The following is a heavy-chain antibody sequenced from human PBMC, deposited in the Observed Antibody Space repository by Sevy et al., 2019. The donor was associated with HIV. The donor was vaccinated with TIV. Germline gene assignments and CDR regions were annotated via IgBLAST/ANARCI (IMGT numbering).Heavy chain of an antibody. CDR3: ARDQSRWLQLPVDY. CDR2: ISSSSSYI. Sequence: GGSLRLSCAASGFTFSSYSMNWVRQAPGKGLEWVSSISSSSSYIYYADSVKGRFTISRDNAKNSLYLQMNSLRAEDTAVYYCARDQSRWLQLPVDYWGQRTLVTVSS. D-gene: IGHD5-12*01. CDR1: GFTFSSYS. V-gene: IGHV3-21*01. J-gene: IGHJ4*02.